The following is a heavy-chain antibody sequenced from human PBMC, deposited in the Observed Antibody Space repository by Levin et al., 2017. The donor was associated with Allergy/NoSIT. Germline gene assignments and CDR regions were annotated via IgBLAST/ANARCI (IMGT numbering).Heavy chain of an antibody. CDR2: INPNSGGT. Sequence: ASVKVSCKASGYSFSGYYIHWVREAPGQGLEWMGRINPNSGGTNYAQKFQGRATVTSDTSINTAYLELSNLRSDDTAVYYCARDMFLYTSSPDYWGQGTLVTVSS. V-gene: IGHV1-2*06. CDR1: GYSFSGYY. CDR3: ARDMFLYTSSPDY. J-gene: IGHJ4*02. D-gene: IGHD2-2*01.